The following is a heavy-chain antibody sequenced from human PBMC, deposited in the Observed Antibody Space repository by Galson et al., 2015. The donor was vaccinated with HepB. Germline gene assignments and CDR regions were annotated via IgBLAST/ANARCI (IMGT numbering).Heavy chain of an antibody. CDR2: ISGSDAST. J-gene: IGHJ2*01. CDR1: GFTFSTYV. D-gene: IGHD6-6*01. CDR3: AKDVSSSSVWYFDL. V-gene: IGHV3-23*01. Sequence: SLRLSCAASGFTFSTYVMSWVRQAPGKGLEWVSGISGSDASTYYVDSVKGRFTISRDNSKNTLFLQMNSLRAEDTAVYYCAKDVSSSSVWYFDLWGRGTLVTVSS.